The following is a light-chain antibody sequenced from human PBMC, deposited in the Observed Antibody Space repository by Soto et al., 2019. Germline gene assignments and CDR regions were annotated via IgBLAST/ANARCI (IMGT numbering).Light chain of an antibody. Sequence: LSPRARATLSCRVSQGVRSCLAWYQSKPCQAPRLLIYDASNRATGIPARFSGSGSGTDFTLTISRLFSEHNAAYEFEVRGRHSRRFALPIT. CDR2: DAS. CDR1: QGVRSC. CDR3: EVRGRHSRRFALPIT. J-gene: IGKJ5*01. V-gene: IGKV3-11*01.